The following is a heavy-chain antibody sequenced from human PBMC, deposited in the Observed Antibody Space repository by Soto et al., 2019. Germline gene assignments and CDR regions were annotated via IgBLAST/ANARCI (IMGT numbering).Heavy chain of an antibody. V-gene: IGHV5-51*01. Sequence: GESLKISCKGSGYSFTSYWIGWVRQMPGKGLEWMGIIYPGDSDTRYSPSFQGQVTISADKSISTAYLQWSSLEPSDTPMYYGARHEAARGFDPWGQGTLVTVPS. CDR1: GYSFTSYW. CDR2: IYPGDSDT. D-gene: IGHD6-13*01. CDR3: ARHEAARGFDP. J-gene: IGHJ5*02.